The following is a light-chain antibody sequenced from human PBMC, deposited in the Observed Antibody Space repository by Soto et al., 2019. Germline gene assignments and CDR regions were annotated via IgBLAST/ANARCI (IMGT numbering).Light chain of an antibody. V-gene: IGKV1-27*01. CDR2: DAS. Sequence: DIQMTQSPSSLSASVGDTVTITCRASQGISNYVAWYQQKPGKVPKLLIYDASTLQSGVPSRFSGSGSWTDITLTTSSLQPEDVATYYYQTYNSAPWTFGQGTKVDIK. CDR1: QGISNY. CDR3: QTYNSAPWT. J-gene: IGKJ1*01.